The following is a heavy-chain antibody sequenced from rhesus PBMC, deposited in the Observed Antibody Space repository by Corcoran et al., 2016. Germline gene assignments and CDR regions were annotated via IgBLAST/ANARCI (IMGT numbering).Heavy chain of an antibody. V-gene: IGHV1-111*02. D-gene: IGHD5-12*01. J-gene: IGHJ4*01. Sequence: EVQLVQSGAEVKKPGASVKISCKASGYTFTELSMHWVRQAPGKGLEGMGRVDPEDGEADYAQKFQDRVTITADTSTDTAYMELSSLRSEDTAVYYCARLGYSYSSYYFDYWGQGVLVTVSS. CDR3: ARLGYSYSSYYFDY. CDR1: GYTFTELS. CDR2: VDPEDGEA.